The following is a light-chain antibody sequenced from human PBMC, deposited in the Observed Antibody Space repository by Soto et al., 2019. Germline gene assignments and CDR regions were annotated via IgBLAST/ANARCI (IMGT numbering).Light chain of an antibody. Sequence: EIVLTQSPGTLSLSPGERATLSCRASQSVRSDYLGWYQQKPGQAPRLHIYGASTRATGIPDGFTGSGSGTDCSLSTRRLESEDCSVYCWQQYGRSPRTFGQGPKVSI. V-gene: IGKV3-20*01. CDR3: QQYGRSPRT. J-gene: IGKJ1*01. CDR1: QSVRSDY. CDR2: GAS.